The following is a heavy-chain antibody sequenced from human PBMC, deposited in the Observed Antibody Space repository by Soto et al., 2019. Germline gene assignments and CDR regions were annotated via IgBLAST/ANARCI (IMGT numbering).Heavy chain of an antibody. V-gene: IGHV5-51*01. J-gene: IGHJ4*02. CDR1: GYSFTSYC. Sequence: GESLKISCKGSGYSFTSYCIGWVRQMPGKGLEWMGIIYPGDSDTRYSPSFQGQVTISADKSISTAYLQWSSLKASDTAFYYCARALGVPYSSSWYHGFDYWGQGTLVTVSS. D-gene: IGHD6-13*01. CDR3: ARALGVPYSSSWYHGFDY. CDR2: IYPGDSDT.